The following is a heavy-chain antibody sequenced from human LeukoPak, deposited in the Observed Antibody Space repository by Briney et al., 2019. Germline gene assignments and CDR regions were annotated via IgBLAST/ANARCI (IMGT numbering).Heavy chain of an antibody. CDR2: VNWNGDST. V-gene: IGHV3-20*04. J-gene: IGHJ4*02. D-gene: IGHD2-15*01. CDR1: GFTFFDSD. CDR3: VIGVVALPTFDF. Sequence: AGSLRLSCAASGFTFFDSDMAWVRQAPGQGLEWISCVNWNGDSTTYAESVKGRFAISRDNGKNSLYLQLNSLGADDTAIYYCVIGVVALPTFDFWGQGTLVTVSS.